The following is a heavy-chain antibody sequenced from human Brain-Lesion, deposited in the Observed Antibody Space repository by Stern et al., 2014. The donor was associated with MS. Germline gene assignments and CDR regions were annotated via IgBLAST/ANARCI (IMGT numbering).Heavy chain of an antibody. Sequence: VQLVESGGDLVQPGRSPRLPCAAFGFTFDDYAMHWVRQAPGKGLEWVAGISWNSGTIGYADSVKGRFTTSRDNAYSSLYLQMNSLRPEDTALYYCARDITGSSAYFAYWGQGTLVTVSS. J-gene: IGHJ4*02. CDR2: ISWNSGTI. V-gene: IGHV3-9*01. D-gene: IGHD1-14*01. CDR1: GFTFDDYA. CDR3: ARDITGSSAYFAY.